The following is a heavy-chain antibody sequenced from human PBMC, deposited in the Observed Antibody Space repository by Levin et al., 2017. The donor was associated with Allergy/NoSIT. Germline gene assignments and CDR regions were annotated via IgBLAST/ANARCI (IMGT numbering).Heavy chain of an antibody. CDR1: GFTFSSYG. Sequence: GESLKISCAASGFTFSSYGMHWVRQAPGKGLEWVAVIWYDGSNKYYADSVKGRFTISRDNSKNTLYLKMNTLRAEDTAVYYCARDYYGSGSLAFSDFWGQGTLITVSS. D-gene: IGHD3-10*01. CDR3: ARDYYGSGSLAFSDF. CDR2: IWYDGSNK. V-gene: IGHV3-33*01. J-gene: IGHJ4*02.